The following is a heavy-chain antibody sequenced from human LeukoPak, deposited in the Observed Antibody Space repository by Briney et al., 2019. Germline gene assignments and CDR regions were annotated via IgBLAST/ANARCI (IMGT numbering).Heavy chain of an antibody. J-gene: IGHJ4*02. V-gene: IGHV3-73*01. CDR1: GFTFSVSA. D-gene: IGHD3-16*01. CDR2: VRSEANSYAT. CDR3: TGLGRDDYVWGSHTQDY. Sequence: GGSLRLSCAASGFTFSVSAMHWVRQASEKGLEWIGRVRSEANSYATAYTASVKGRFTISRDDSKNTAYLQMNSLKTEDTAVYYCTGLGRDDYVWGSHTQDYWGQGTLVTVSS.